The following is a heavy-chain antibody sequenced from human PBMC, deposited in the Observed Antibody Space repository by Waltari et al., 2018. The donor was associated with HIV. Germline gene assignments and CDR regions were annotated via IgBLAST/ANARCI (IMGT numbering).Heavy chain of an antibody. CDR3: ARGRLLPYSYSYFDY. CDR1: GYSISSGYY. D-gene: IGHD5-18*01. CDR2: IYHSGST. V-gene: IGHV4-38-2*01. Sequence: QVQLQESGPGLVKPSETLSLTCAVSGYSISSGYYWGWIRQPPGKGLEWIGSIYHSGSTYYNPALKSRVTISVDTSKNQFSLKLSSVTAADTAVYYCARGRLLPYSYSYFDYWGQGTLVTVSS. J-gene: IGHJ4*02.